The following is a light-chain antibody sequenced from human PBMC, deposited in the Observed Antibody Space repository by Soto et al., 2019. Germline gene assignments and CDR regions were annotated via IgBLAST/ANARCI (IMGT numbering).Light chain of an antibody. J-gene: IGLJ3*02. V-gene: IGLV2-14*01. CDR2: EVS. Sequence: QSALTQPASVSGSPGQSITISCTGTSHDIGGYKYVSWYQQHPGKAPKLMIYEVSNRPSGVSHRFSGSKSGSTASLTISGLQAEDEADYYCCAFAYSRVVFGGRTKLTVL. CDR3: CAFAYSRVV. CDR1: SHDIGGYKY.